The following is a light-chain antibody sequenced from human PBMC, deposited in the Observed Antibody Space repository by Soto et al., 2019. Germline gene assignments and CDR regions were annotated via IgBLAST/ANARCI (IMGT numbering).Light chain of an antibody. V-gene: IGKV3-11*02. Sequence: EIVVTQSPATLSLSPGQRATVSCRTSQSVGSYLAWYQKKPGQAPRLLIYDASNRATGIPARFSGSGSGRDVTLTISSLEPEDFALYYCQQRTNWPPLTFGGGTRVEIK. CDR2: DAS. CDR3: QQRTNWPPLT. CDR1: QSVGSY. J-gene: IGKJ4*01.